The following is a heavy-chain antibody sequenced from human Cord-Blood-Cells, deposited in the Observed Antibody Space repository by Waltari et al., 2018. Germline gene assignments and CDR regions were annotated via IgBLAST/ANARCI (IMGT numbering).Heavy chain of an antibody. Sequence: EVQLVESGGGLVQPGGSLRLSCAASGFTFSSYAMHWVRQATGKGLEYVSAISSNGGSTYYANSVKGRFTISRDNSKNTLYLQMGSLRAEDMAVYYCARGSGSLHAFDIWGQGTMVTVSS. CDR3: ARGSGSLHAFDI. V-gene: IGHV3-64*01. J-gene: IGHJ3*02. CDR1: GFTFSSYA. CDR2: ISSNGGST. D-gene: IGHD3-10*01.